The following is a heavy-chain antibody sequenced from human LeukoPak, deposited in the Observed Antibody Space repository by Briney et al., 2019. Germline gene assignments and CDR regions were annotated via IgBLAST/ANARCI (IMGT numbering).Heavy chain of an antibody. CDR3: AKRGFTIFGVVIISSTLADYFDY. V-gene: IGHV3-23*01. D-gene: IGHD3-3*01. J-gene: IGHJ4*02. CDR2: ISGSGGST. CDR1: GFTFSSYA. Sequence: GGSLRLSCAASGFTFSSYAMSWVRQAPGKGLEWVSAISGSGGSTYYADSVKGRFTISRDNSKNTLYLQMNSLRAEDTAVYYCAKRGFTIFGVVIISSTLADYFDYWGQGTLVTVSS.